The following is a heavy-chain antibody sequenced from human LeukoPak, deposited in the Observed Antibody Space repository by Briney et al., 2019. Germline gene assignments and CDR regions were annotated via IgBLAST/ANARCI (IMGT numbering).Heavy chain of an antibody. D-gene: IGHD6-13*01. CDR2: IRYGGSGK. V-gene: IGHV3-30*02. Sequence: GGSLRLSCGAYGFAFSNCDMHWVRQAPGKGLEWVAFIRYGGSGKYYVDSVKGRFIISRDNSNNILYLQMNSLTADDTALYYCGKNRLGQQYADAFEIWGQGTMV. CDR3: GKNRLGQQYADAFEI. CDR1: GFAFSNCD. J-gene: IGHJ3*02.